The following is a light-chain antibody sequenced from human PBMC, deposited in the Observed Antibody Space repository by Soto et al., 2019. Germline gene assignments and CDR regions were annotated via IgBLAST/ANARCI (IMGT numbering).Light chain of an antibody. Sequence: DIQLTQSPSFLSASVGDRVTITCRASQGISSYLAWYQQKPGKAPKLLIYAASTLQSGVPSRFSDSGSGTEFTLTISSLQPEDFATYYCQQLNSYPITFGQGTRLEI. V-gene: IGKV1-9*01. CDR2: AAS. CDR1: QGISSY. CDR3: QQLNSYPIT. J-gene: IGKJ5*01.